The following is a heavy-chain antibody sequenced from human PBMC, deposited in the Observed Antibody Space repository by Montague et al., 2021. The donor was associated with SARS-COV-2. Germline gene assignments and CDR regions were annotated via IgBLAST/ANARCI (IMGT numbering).Heavy chain of an antibody. Sequence: SETLSLTCTVSGDSISSSSYNWGWIRQPPGKGLEWIGSVHYRESPYYXPSLKSRVTIYVDTSKNQLSLKLSSVTAADTAVYYCTRHVHMTWPEPSPGFDYWGQGTLVTDSS. V-gene: IGHV4-39*01. CDR1: GDSISSSSYN. CDR2: VHYRESP. CDR3: TRHVHMTWPEPSPGFDY. D-gene: IGHD1-1*01. J-gene: IGHJ4*02.